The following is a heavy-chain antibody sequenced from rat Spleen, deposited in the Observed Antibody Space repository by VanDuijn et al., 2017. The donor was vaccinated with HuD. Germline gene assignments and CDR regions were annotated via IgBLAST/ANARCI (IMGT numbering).Heavy chain of an antibody. V-gene: IGHV2-15*01. J-gene: IGHJ4*01. Sequence: QVQLKESGPGLVQPSQTLSLTCTVSGFSLSSYGVIWVRQPPGKGLEWMGAIWSGGSTDYYSVLKSRLSISRDTSKSQVFLKMNSLQTEDTAIYFCTRSSYNSGSMDAWGQGASVTVSS. D-gene: IGHD4-3*01. CDR2: IWSGGST. CDR3: TRSSYNSGSMDA. CDR1: GFSLSSYG.